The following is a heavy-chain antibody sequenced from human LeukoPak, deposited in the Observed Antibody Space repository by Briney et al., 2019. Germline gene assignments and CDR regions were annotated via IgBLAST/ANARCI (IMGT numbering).Heavy chain of an antibody. D-gene: IGHD2-21*01. J-gene: IGHJ4*02. CDR1: GASISSGSYY. V-gene: IGHV4-61*10. Sequence: PSETLSLTCTLSGASISSGSYYWSWLRQPAGKGLEWIGYIYYSGSTNYNPSLKTPITISVDTSKHQFCLKLSSVTAADTAVYYCARGVVIAPQTFDYWGKGTLVPVSS. CDR3: ARGVVIAPQTFDY. CDR2: IYYSGST.